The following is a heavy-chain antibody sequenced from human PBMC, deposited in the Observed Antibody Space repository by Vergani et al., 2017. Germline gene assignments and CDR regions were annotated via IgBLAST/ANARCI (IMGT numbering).Heavy chain of an antibody. V-gene: IGHV4-39*01. D-gene: IGHD6-19*01. J-gene: IGHJ5*02. CDR1: GASIRSSYYY. Sequence: QLQLQESGPGLVKPSATLSLTCSVSGASIRSSYYYWGWIRPPPGKGLEWIASIYYSGSTYYNPSLKSRVTISVDTSKNQFSLKLSSVTAADTAVYFCAGHSTVEWLVKLGWIDPWGQGILVTVSS. CDR2: IYYSGST. CDR3: AGHSTVEWLVKLGWIDP.